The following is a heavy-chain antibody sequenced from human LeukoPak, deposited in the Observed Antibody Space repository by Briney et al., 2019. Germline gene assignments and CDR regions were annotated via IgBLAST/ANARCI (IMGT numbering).Heavy chain of an antibody. CDR3: AREPDQGGVTFLDY. CDR1: GYTFTSYG. Sequence: SVKVSCKASGYTFTSYGISWVRQAPGQGLERMGGIIPIFGTANYAQKFQGRVTITADESTSTAYMELSSLRSEDTAVYYCAREPDQGGVTFLDYWGQGTLVTVSS. CDR2: IIPIFGTA. J-gene: IGHJ4*02. V-gene: IGHV1-69*13. D-gene: IGHD4-23*01.